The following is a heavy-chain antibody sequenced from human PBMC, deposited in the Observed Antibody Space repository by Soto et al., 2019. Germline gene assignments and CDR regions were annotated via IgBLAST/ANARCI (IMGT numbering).Heavy chain of an antibody. Sequence: PGGSLRLSCAASGFTVSSNYMSWVRQAPGKGLEWVSDISARDGTTYYAESVKGRFIISRDDSKKTLYLQMNSLRVEDTAVYYCTRDLINWAFDSWGQGTLVTVSS. D-gene: IGHD1-1*01. CDR2: ISARDGTT. CDR1: GFTVSSNY. V-gene: IGHV3-23*01. J-gene: IGHJ4*02. CDR3: TRDLINWAFDS.